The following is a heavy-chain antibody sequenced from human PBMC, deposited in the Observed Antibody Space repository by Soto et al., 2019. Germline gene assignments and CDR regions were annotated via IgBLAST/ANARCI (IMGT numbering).Heavy chain of an antibody. Sequence: EVQLLESGGGLVQPGGSLRLSCAASGFTFSIYAMTWVRQAPGKGLEWVSSISGRGKSAYYADSVKGRFTFSRDNSKNTLYLQMNSLRAEDTALYYCAKLGSNGWYDAFDIWGQGTVVTVSS. CDR2: ISGRGKSA. V-gene: IGHV3-23*01. CDR3: AKLGSNGWYDAFDI. D-gene: IGHD6-19*01. CDR1: GFTFSIYA. J-gene: IGHJ3*02.